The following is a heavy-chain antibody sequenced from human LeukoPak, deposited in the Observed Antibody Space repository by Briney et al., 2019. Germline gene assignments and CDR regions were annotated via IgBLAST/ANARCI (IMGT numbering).Heavy chain of an antibody. CDR1: GFSFGSYA. CDR3: AKDTYYDILTGYRYTEYFQH. CDR2: ISGSGGST. D-gene: IGHD3-9*01. J-gene: IGHJ1*01. Sequence: GGSLRFSCAASGFSFGSYAMSWVRQAPGKGLEWVSAISGSGGSTYYADSVKGRFTISRDNSKNTLYLQMNSLRAEDTAVYYCAKDTYYDILTGYRYTEYFQHWGQGTLVTVSS. V-gene: IGHV3-23*01.